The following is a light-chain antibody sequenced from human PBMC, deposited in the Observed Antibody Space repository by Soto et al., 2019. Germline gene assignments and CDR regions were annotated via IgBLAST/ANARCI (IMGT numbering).Light chain of an antibody. CDR3: GAWDESLNGYV. J-gene: IGLJ1*01. Sequence: QPVLTQPPSASGTPGQRVTISCSGSSSNIGSNTVNWYQQLPGTAPKLLIYTDNERPSGVPDRFSGSKSGTSASLAINGLQSGDEADYYCGAWDESLNGYVFGTGTKLIVL. V-gene: IGLV1-44*01. CDR1: SSNIGSNT. CDR2: TDN.